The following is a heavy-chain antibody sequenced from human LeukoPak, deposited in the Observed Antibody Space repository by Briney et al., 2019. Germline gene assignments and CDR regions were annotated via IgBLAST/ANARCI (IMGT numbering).Heavy chain of an antibody. Sequence: PSETLSLTCTVPVGSISSYYWSWIWEPPQEGLWCGWYIYYSGSTNYNPSLKSRVTISVDTSKNQFSLKLSSVTAADTAVYYCAGSIAARHYFDYWGQGTLVTVSS. V-gene: IGHV4-59*01. J-gene: IGHJ4*02. D-gene: IGHD6-6*01. CDR2: IYYSGST. CDR3: AGSIAARHYFDY. CDR1: VGSISSYY.